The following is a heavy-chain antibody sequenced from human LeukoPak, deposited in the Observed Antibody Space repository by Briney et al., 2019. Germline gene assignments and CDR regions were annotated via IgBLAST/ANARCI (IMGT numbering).Heavy chain of an antibody. V-gene: IGHV4-59*01. D-gene: IGHD4-17*01. CDR2: IYYSGST. J-gene: IGHJ4*02. CDR3: ARDRGIGDYYHYYFDY. CDR1: GGSISNYY. Sequence: SGTLSLTCTVSGGSISNYYWSWVRQPPGKGLEWIGYIYYSGSTKYNPSLKSRVTISIDTSKNQFSLKLSSVTAADTAVYYCARDRGIGDYYHYYFDYWGQGTLVTVSS.